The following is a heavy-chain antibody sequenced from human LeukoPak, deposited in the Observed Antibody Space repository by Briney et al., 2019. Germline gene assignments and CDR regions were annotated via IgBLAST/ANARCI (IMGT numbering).Heavy chain of an antibody. CDR1: GGSIKSHY. CDR2: MFYSGRT. V-gene: IGHV4-59*08. CDR3: ARRAGSLVYYFDS. D-gene: IGHD3-10*01. Sequence: SETLSLTCTISGGSIKSHYWSWIRQAPGNVLELIAYMFYSGRTEYNPSLKSRVTISVDTSRNQVSLKVNSVTAADTAVYYCARRAGSLVYYFDSWGQGTLVTVSS. J-gene: IGHJ4*02.